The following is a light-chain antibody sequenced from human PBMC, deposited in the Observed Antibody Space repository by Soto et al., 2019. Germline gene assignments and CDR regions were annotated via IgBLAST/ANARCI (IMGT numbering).Light chain of an antibody. V-gene: IGKV3-20*01. J-gene: IGKJ1*01. Sequence: EIVLTQSPGTLSLSPGERATLSCRASQSVSSNYLAWYQQTPGQAPRFLIYGASSRATGIPDRFSGSGSGTDFTLTISRLEPEDFAVYYCQQYGSSPKTFGQGTKVDIK. CDR3: QQYGSSPKT. CDR1: QSVSSNY. CDR2: GAS.